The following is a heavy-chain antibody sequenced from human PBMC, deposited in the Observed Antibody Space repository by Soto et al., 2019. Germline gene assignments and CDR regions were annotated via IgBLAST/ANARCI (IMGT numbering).Heavy chain of an antibody. V-gene: IGHV1-18*01. Sequence: ASVKVSCKASGYTFTSYGISWVRQAPGQGLEWMGWISAYNGNTNYAQKLQGRVTMTTDTSTSTAYMELRSLRSDDTAVYYCAREVAITIFGVVAYDAFDIWGQGTMVTVS. CDR2: ISAYNGNT. CDR3: AREVAITIFGVVAYDAFDI. J-gene: IGHJ3*02. CDR1: GYTFTSYG. D-gene: IGHD3-3*01.